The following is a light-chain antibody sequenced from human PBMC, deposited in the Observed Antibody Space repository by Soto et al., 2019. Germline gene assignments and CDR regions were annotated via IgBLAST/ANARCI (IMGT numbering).Light chain of an antibody. CDR3: QQRSNWLTWT. Sequence: EIVLTQSPATLSLSPGERATLSCRASQSVSSYLAWYQQKPGRAPRLLIYGASTRAPGFPARFSGSGSGTDFTLTISSLQSEDFAVYYCQQRSNWLTWTFGQGTKVDIK. CDR1: QSVSSY. CDR2: GAS. V-gene: IGKV3-11*01. J-gene: IGKJ1*01.